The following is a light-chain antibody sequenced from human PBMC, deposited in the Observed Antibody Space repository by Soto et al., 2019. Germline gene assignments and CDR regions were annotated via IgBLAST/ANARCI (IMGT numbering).Light chain of an antibody. V-gene: IGKV3-11*01. J-gene: IGKJ5*01. CDR1: QSVTSY. CDR3: HQYNNWPSWT. CDR2: DAS. Sequence: EIVLTQSPATLSLSPGERATLSCRASQSVTSYLAWYQQKPGQAPRLLIYDASNRATGIPARFSGSGSGTDFTLTINSLEPEDFAVYYCHQYNNWPSWTFGQGTRLEIK.